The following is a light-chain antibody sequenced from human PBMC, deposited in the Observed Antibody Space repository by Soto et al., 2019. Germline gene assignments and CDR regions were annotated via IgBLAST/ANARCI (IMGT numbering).Light chain of an antibody. CDR3: QQYAYWPET. Sequence: EIVLTQSPATLPLSPGERATLSCRASQSVRSSLAWYQQQPGQAPRLLIYDASNRATGIPARFSGSGSGTNFTLAISSLQSEDFAVYYCQQYAYWPETFGQGTKVDIK. CDR2: DAS. V-gene: IGKV3-11*01. J-gene: IGKJ1*01. CDR1: QSVRSS.